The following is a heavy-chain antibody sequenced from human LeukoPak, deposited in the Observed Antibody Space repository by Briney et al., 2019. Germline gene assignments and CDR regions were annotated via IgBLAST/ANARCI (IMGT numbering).Heavy chain of an antibody. D-gene: IGHD3-16*01. CDR2: IKQDGSEK. V-gene: IGHV3-7*01. J-gene: IGHJ6*03. Sequence: GGSLRLSCAASEFIFSTYWMSWVRQAPGKGLEWVANIKQDGSEKYYVDSVKGRFTISRDNAKNSLYLQMNNLRAEDTAVYYCARGPRGGPYYYYYYMDVWGKGTTVTVSS. CDR1: EFIFSTYW. CDR3: ARGPRGGPYYYYYYMDV.